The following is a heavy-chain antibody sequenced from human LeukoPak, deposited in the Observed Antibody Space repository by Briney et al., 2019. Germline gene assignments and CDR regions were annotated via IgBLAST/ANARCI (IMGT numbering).Heavy chain of an antibody. D-gene: IGHD3-22*01. V-gene: IGHV3-7*01. Sequence: GGSLRLSCAASGFTLSGYFMSWVRQAPGEGLEWVASIKGDGSEKYYVDSVKGRFTISRDNAKNSLYLQMNSLRAEDTAVYFCARDRGWRSGGYYLYYFDFWGQGALVTVSS. CDR2: IKGDGSEK. CDR3: ARDRGWRSGGYYLYYFDF. J-gene: IGHJ4*02. CDR1: GFTLSGYF.